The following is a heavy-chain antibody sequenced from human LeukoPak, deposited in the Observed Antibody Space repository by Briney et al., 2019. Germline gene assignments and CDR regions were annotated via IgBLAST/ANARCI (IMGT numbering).Heavy chain of an antibody. CDR3: ARAPSDIWTGRYPHFDY. CDR1: GYTFTSYY. D-gene: IGHD3-9*01. V-gene: IGHV1-46*03. CDR2: INPSSGST. J-gene: IGHJ4*02. Sequence: GASVKVSCKASGYTFTSYYMHWVRQAPGQGLEWMGVINPSSGSTCYALKFQGRLTVTRDTSTSTLYMEMNSLRAGGTAVYYCARAPSDIWTGRYPHFDYWGQGTLVTVSS.